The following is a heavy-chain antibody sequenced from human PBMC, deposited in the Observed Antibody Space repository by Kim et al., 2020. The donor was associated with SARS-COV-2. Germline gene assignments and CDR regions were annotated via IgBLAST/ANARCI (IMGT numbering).Heavy chain of an antibody. CDR2: IKQDGSEK. J-gene: IGHJ6*02. D-gene: IGHD2-2*01. V-gene: IGHV3-7*03. Sequence: GGSLRLSCAASGFTFSSYWMSWVRQAPGKGLEWVANIKQDGSEKYYVDSVKGRFTISRDNAKNSLYLQMNSLRAEDTAVYYCAKGDCSSTSCYYDYYYYGMDVWGQGTTVTVSS. CDR1: GFTFSSYW. CDR3: AKGDCSSTSCYYDYYYYGMDV.